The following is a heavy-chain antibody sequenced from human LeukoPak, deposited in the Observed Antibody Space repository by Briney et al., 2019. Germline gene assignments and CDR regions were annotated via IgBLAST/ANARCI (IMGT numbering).Heavy chain of an antibody. D-gene: IGHD3-10*01. V-gene: IGHV4-61*02. CDR1: GGSISSGSYY. CDR3: ARHYYGSGSFDY. CDR2: IYTSGST. Sequence: SQTLSLTCTVSGGSISSGSYYWSWIRQPAGKGLEWLGRIYTSGSTNYNPSLKSRVTISVDTSKNQFSLNLSSVTAADTAVYYCARHYYGSGSFDYWGQRTLVTVSS. J-gene: IGHJ4*02.